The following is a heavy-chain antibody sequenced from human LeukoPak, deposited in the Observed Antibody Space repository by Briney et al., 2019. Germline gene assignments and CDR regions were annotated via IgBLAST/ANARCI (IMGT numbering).Heavy chain of an antibody. CDR1: GFTFTSSA. D-gene: IGHD6-13*01. CDR3: ARVFGSSSWTYYYYYYMDV. CDR2: IVVGSGNT. V-gene: IGHV1-58*01. J-gene: IGHJ6*03. Sequence: SVKVSCKASGFTFTSSAVQWVRQARGQRLEWIGWIVVGSGNTNYAQKFQERVTITRDMSTSTAYMELSSLRSEDTAVYYCARVFGSSSWTYYYYYYMDVWGKGTTVTVSS.